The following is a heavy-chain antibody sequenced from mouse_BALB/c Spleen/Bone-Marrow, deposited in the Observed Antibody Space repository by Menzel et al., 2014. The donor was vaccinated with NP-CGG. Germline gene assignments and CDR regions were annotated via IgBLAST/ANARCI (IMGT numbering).Heavy chain of an antibody. D-gene: IGHD1-2*01. CDR2: ISYSGNA. Sequence: EVKLQESGPSLVKPSQTLSLTCSVTGDSITSSYWNWIRKFPGNKLEYMGYISYSGNAYYNPSLKSRISLTRDTSKNXYYLQLNSVTTEDTATYFCARGNGYHFDYWGQGTTLTVSS. V-gene: IGHV3-8*02. J-gene: IGHJ2*01. CDR1: GDSITSSY. CDR3: ARGNGYHFDY.